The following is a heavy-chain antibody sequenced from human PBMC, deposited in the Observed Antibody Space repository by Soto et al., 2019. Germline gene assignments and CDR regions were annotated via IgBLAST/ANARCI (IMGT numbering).Heavy chain of an antibody. D-gene: IGHD1-26*01. J-gene: IGHJ4*02. Sequence: EVQLVESGGGLVKPGESLRLSCAVSGFTISSAWMNWVRQAPGKGLEWVGRIKTKTQGETTDYAAPVKGRFTISRDDSENTLSLQMNSLKIEDTAVYYCTTGSVEGYCGQGTLVTVSS. V-gene: IGHV3-15*07. CDR1: GFTISSAW. CDR3: TTGSVEGY. CDR2: IKTKTQGETT.